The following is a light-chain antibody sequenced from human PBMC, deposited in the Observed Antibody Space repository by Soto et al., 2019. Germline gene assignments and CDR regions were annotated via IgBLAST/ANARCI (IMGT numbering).Light chain of an antibody. J-gene: IGKJ1*01. CDR3: QQCNNWPKT. Sequence: EIVMTQSPDTLSVSPGETATLSCRASQSVGSNLAWYQQKPGQAPRLLISDASTRAAGLPARFSGSGSGTEFTLTLSSLQSGDFAVYYCQQCNNWPKTFGQGTKVEIK. CDR2: DAS. CDR1: QSVGSN. V-gene: IGKV3-15*01.